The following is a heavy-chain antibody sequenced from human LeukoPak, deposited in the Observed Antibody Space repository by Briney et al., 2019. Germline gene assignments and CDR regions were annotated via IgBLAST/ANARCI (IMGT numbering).Heavy chain of an antibody. CDR2: ISGSGGST. CDR1: GFTFSSYA. CDR3: AREQWLPRY. V-gene: IGHV3-23*01. D-gene: IGHD6-19*01. Sequence: PGGSLRLSCAASGFTFSSYAMSWVRQAPGKGLEWVSAISGSGGSTYYADSVKGRFTISRDNAKNSLYLQMSSLRAEDTAVYYCAREQWLPRYWGQGTLVTVSS. J-gene: IGHJ4*02.